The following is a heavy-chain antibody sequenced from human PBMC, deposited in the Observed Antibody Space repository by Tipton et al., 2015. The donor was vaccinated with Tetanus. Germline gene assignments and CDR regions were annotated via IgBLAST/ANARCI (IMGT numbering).Heavy chain of an antibody. CDR1: GGSLRSSDYY. CDR3: ARLREIVSRSGWAFDY. CDR2: VSYSGRT. V-gene: IGHV4-39*02. J-gene: IGHJ4*02. D-gene: IGHD5/OR15-5a*01. Sequence: GLVKPSETLSLTCTVSGGSLRSSDYYGAWVRQSPVKGLEWIGSVSYSGRTYYNPPLKSRVTMSVDTSKKDFSVRLTSVTAADTAVYYCARLREIVSRSGWAFDYWGQGILVTVSS.